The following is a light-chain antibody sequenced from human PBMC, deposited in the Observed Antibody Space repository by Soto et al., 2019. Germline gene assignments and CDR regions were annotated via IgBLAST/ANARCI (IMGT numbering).Light chain of an antibody. V-gene: IGKV3-20*01. CDR1: QSVSSSY. CDR2: GAA. CDR3: QQYGSSPLYT. Sequence: EVVLTQSPGTLSLSPGERATISCSARQSVSSSYLAWYQQKPGQTPRLLIYGAASRATGIPDRFSGSGSGTEFTLTISRMEHEDVAVYYCQQYGSSPLYTFGQGTKLEIK. J-gene: IGKJ2*01.